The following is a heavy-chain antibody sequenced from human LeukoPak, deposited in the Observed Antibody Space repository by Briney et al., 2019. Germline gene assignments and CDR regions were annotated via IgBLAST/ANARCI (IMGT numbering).Heavy chain of an antibody. Sequence: GGSLRLSCAASGFTFTTSAMTWVRQAPGKGLEWVSAISGSGGSTYYADSVKGRFTISRDNSKNTLYLQMNSLRAEDTAVYYCAKGSCSSTSCYAEAYYYGMDVWGQGTTVTVSS. D-gene: IGHD2-2*01. CDR3: AKGSCSSTSCYAEAYYYGMDV. V-gene: IGHV3-23*01. CDR2: ISGSGGST. J-gene: IGHJ6*02. CDR1: GFTFTTSA.